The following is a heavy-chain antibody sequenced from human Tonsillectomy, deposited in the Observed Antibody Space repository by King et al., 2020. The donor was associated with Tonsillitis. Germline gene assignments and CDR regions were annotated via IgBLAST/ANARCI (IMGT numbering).Heavy chain of an antibody. J-gene: IGHJ5*02. V-gene: IGHV4-61*02. CDR2: IYSSGST. D-gene: IGHD3-10*01. Sequence: LPLQESGPGLVKPSQTLSLTCTVSGVSISSGIYYWSWIRQPAGKGLEWIGRIYSSGSTNYNPSLKSRVTISVDTSKNQFSLKLSSVTAADTAVYYCAREYYQYSFDPWGQGTLVTVSS. CDR3: AREYYQYSFDP. CDR1: GVSISSGIYY.